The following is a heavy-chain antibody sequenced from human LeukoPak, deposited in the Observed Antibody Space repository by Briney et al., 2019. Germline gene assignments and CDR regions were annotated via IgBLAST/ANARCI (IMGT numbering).Heavy chain of an antibody. CDR1: GSTFSTFA. J-gene: IGHJ4*02. D-gene: IGHD1-26*01. Sequence: GGSLRLSCEASGSTFSTFAMIWVRQPPGKGLEWVSRISASAAMTYYADSVRGRFTVSRDNSNNTLYLQMSSLTAADTVVYYCAKDRSIGTYYTFDHWGQGTLVTVSS. V-gene: IGHV3-23*01. CDR2: ISASAAMT. CDR3: AKDRSIGTYYTFDH.